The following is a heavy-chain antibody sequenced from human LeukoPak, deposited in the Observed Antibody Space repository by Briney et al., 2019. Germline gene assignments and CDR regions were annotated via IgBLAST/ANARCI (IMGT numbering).Heavy chain of an antibody. V-gene: IGHV1-3*01. CDR1: GYTFTSYA. CDR3: ARDGSQWLDPKADYYYYYGMDV. Sequence: GASVKVSCKASGYTFTSYAMHWVRQAPGQRLEWMGWINAGNGNTKYSQKFQGRVTITRDTSASTAYMELSSLRSEDTAVYYCARDGSQWLDPKADYYYYYGMDVWGQGTTVTVSS. CDR2: INAGNGNT. J-gene: IGHJ6*02. D-gene: IGHD6-19*01.